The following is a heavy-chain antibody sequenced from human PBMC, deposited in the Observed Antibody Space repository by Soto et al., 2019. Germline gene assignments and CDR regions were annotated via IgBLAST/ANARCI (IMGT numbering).Heavy chain of an antibody. Sequence: PGGSLSLSCAASGFTFSSYGMHWVRQAPGKGLEWVAVIWYDGSNKYYADSVKGRFTISRDNSKNTLYLQMNSLRAEDTAVYYCAKDYYDSSGYYYGMDVWGQGTTVTVSS. J-gene: IGHJ6*02. D-gene: IGHD3-22*01. V-gene: IGHV3-33*06. CDR3: AKDYYDSSGYYYGMDV. CDR1: GFTFSSYG. CDR2: IWYDGSNK.